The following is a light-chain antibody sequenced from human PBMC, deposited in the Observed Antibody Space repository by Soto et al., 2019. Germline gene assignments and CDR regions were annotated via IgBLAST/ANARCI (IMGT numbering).Light chain of an antibody. V-gene: IGLV1-40*01. J-gene: IGLJ3*02. Sequence: QSVLTQPPSVSGAPGQRVTISCTGSSSNIGAGHDVHWYQQLPGTAPKLLIYGNSNRPSGVPDRFSGSKSGTSASLAITGLRAEDEADYYCQSYDSSRSGWVFGGGTKLTVL. CDR3: QSYDSSRSGWV. CDR2: GNS. CDR1: SSNIGAGHD.